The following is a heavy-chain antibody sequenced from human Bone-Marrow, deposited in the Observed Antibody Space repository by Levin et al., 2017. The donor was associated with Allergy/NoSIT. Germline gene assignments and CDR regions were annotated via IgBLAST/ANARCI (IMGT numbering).Heavy chain of an antibody. CDR1: GFSLSTSGVG. CDR3: AHRRGSHLPTRGWLDP. Sequence: SGPTLVKPTQTLTLTCTFSGFSLSTSGVGVDWIRQSPGKALEWLALIYWDDDKRYSPSLKTRLTITKDISKNLVVLKMTNMDPLDTATYYWAHRRGSHLPTRGWLDPWGQGILVTVSS. J-gene: IGHJ5*02. D-gene: IGHD3-10*01. CDR2: IYWDDDK. V-gene: IGHV2-5*02.